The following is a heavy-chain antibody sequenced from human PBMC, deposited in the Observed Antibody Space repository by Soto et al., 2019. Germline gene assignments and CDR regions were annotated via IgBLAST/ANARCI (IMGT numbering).Heavy chain of an antibody. D-gene: IGHD4-17*01. Sequence: SETLSLTCTVSGGSVSSGSYYWSWIRQPPGKGLEWIGYIHYSGSTNYNPSLKSRVTISVDTSKNQFSLKLSSVTAADTAVYYCATTTVTTSAFDIWGQGTMVTVSS. V-gene: IGHV4-61*01. CDR1: GGSVSSGSYY. J-gene: IGHJ3*02. CDR2: IHYSGST. CDR3: ATTTVTTSAFDI.